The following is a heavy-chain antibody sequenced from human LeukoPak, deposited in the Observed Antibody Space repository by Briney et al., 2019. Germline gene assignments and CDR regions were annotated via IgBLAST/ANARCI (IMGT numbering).Heavy chain of an antibody. D-gene: IGHD2-2*03. Sequence: ASVKVSCKASGGTFSSYAISWVRQAPGQGLEWMGGIIPIFGTANYAQKFQGRVTITADESTSTAYMELSSLRSEDTAVYYCARDSNVDIVVVPAAMEEAFDIWGQGTMVTVSS. CDR1: GGTFSSYA. J-gene: IGHJ3*02. CDR2: IIPIFGTA. CDR3: ARDSNVDIVVVPAAMEEAFDI. V-gene: IGHV1-69*13.